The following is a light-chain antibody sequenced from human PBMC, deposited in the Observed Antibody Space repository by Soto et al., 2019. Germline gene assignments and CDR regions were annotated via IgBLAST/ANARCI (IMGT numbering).Light chain of an antibody. Sequence: EIVLTQSPGTLSLSPGERATLSCRASQSVSSSNLAWYQQKPGQAPRLLISGASSRATGIPDRFSGSGSGTDFTLTISRLEPEDSAVYFCQQYGSSPLTFGGGTKVGIK. CDR1: QSVSSSN. V-gene: IGKV3-20*01. J-gene: IGKJ4*01. CDR3: QQYGSSPLT. CDR2: GAS.